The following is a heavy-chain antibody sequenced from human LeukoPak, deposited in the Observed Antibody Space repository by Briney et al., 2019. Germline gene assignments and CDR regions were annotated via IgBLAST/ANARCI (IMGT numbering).Heavy chain of an antibody. CDR3: ARDGGSYGMGAFDI. D-gene: IGHD1-26*01. Sequence: GGSLRLSCAASGFTVSSTYMSWVRQAPGKGLEWDSIIYRGGSTYYADSVKGRFTISRDNSKNTLYLQMNSLRVEDTALYYCARDGGSYGMGAFDIWGQGTVVTVSS. CDR2: IYRGGST. J-gene: IGHJ3*02. V-gene: IGHV3-66*01. CDR1: GFTVSSTY.